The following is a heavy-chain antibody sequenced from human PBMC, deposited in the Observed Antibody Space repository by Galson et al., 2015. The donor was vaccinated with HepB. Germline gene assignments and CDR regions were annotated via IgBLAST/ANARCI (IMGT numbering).Heavy chain of an antibody. CDR3: ARGAGSSGRSRPSWYFDL. J-gene: IGHJ2*01. D-gene: IGHD3-22*01. Sequence: SLRLSCAASGFTFSSYAMHWVRQAPGQRLEWVAVIWYDGSNKYYAHSVKGRFTISRDNSTNTLYLQMNSLRAEDTAVYYCARGAGSSGRSRPSWYFDLWGRGTLVTVSS. CDR1: GFTFSSYA. V-gene: IGHV3-33*01. CDR2: IWYDGSNK.